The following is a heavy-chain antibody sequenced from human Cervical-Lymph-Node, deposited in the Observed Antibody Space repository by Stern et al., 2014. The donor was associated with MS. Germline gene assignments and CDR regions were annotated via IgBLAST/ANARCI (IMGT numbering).Heavy chain of an antibody. D-gene: IGHD1-26*01. CDR1: GGSISSSGYY. V-gene: IGHV4-61*02. CDR2: IPDSGST. J-gene: IGHJ5*02. Sequence: QVQLVQSGPGLVKPSQTLSLTCTVSGGSISSSGYYWSWIRQPADKGLEWIGRIPDSGSTYYNPSLKSRVTISMDTAKHQFSLKRPSVTAADTAVYYCATTRWDLFTWNWFDPWGQGTLVTVSS. CDR3: ATTRWDLFTWNWFDP.